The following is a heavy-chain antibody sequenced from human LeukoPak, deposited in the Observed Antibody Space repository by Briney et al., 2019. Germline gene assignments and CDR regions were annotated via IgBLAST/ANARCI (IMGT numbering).Heavy chain of an antibody. CDR3: ALRSVGFYYMVV. CDR1: GGSLSSGGYY. Sequence: SQTLSLTCTVSGGSLSSGGYYWSWIRQHPGKGLEWIGYISYSGTTYYNPSLKSRDIISIDTSTNQFSLKLSSVSAAHTAVYYCALRSVGFYYMVVWGKGTTVTVSS. D-gene: IGHD4-17*01. V-gene: IGHV4-31*03. J-gene: IGHJ6*03. CDR2: ISYSGTT.